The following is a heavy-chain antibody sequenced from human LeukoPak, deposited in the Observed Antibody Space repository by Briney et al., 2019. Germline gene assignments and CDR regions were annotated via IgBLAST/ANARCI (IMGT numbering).Heavy chain of an antibody. CDR1: GFTFSSYG. Sequence: PGGSLRLSCAASGFTFSSYGMHWVCQAPGKGLEWVAVISYDGSNKYYADSVKGRFTISRDNSKNTLYLQMNSLRAEDTAVYYCAKDRLVVVPAAMPKARGLFDYWGQGTLVTVSS. CDR3: AKDRLVVVPAAMPKARGLFDY. J-gene: IGHJ4*02. CDR2: ISYDGSNK. D-gene: IGHD2-2*01. V-gene: IGHV3-30*18.